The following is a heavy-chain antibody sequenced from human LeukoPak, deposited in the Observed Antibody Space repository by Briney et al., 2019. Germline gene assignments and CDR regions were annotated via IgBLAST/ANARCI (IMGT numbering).Heavy chain of an antibody. Sequence: PGGSLRLSCAASGFTFSNHAMNWVRQAPGKGLEWVANIKQDGREKYYVDSVKGRFTISRDNAKNSLYLQMNSLRAEDTAVYYCARVADYDILTGFDYWGQGTLVTVSS. V-gene: IGHV3-7*01. CDR3: ARVADYDILTGFDY. CDR1: GFTFSNHA. D-gene: IGHD3-9*01. CDR2: IKQDGREK. J-gene: IGHJ4*02.